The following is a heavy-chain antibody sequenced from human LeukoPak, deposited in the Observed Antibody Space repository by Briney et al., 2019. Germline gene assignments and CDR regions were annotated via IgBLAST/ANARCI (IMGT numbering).Heavy chain of an antibody. CDR3: ARALNYYDSSGYYYLFDY. CDR2: MNPNSGNT. CDR1: GYTFTSYD. Sequence: ASVKVSCKASGYTFTSYDINWVRQATGQGLEWMGWMNPNSGNTGYAQKFQGRVTMTRNTSISTAYMELSSLRSEDTAVYYCARALNYYDSSGYYYLFDYWGQGTLATVSS. J-gene: IGHJ4*02. V-gene: IGHV1-8*01. D-gene: IGHD3-22*01.